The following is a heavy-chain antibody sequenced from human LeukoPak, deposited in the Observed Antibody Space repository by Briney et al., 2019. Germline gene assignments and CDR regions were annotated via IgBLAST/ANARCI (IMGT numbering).Heavy chain of an antibody. CDR2: ISGSGGSI. J-gene: IGHJ4*02. D-gene: IGHD3-3*01. Sequence: GGSLRLSCAASGFTFSSYGMSWVRQAPGKGLEWVSVISGSGGSIYYADSVEGRFTISRDNAKNTLYLQMNSLRAEDTAVYYCASTRVLEWLLYYWGQGTLVTVSS. CDR1: GFTFSSYG. CDR3: ASTRVLEWLLYY. V-gene: IGHV3-23*01.